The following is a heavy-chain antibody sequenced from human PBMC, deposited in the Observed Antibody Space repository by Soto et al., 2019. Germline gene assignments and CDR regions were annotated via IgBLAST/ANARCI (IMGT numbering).Heavy chain of an antibody. Sequence: PSETLSLTCAVSGDSISSGGFSWSWIRQPPGKGLEWIGYIYHSGSSFYNPSLKSRVTISVDGSKKSLYLQMNSLRAEDTALYYCARDAKYYYGSGNYHDYWGQGIQVTVSS. CDR2: IYHSGSS. CDR3: ARDAKYYYGSGNYHDY. V-gene: IGHV4-30-2*01. D-gene: IGHD3-10*01. J-gene: IGHJ4*02. CDR1: GDSISSGGFS.